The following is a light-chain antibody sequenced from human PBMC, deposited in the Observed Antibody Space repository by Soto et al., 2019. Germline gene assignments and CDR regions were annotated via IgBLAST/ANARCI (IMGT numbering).Light chain of an antibody. V-gene: IGKV3-20*01. CDR3: QQFSSYPLT. CDR1: QTVRNNY. CDR2: DAS. Sequence: VLTQSPGTLSLSPGERATLSCRASQTVRNNYLAWYQQKPGQAPRLLIYDASSRATGIPDRFSGGGSGTYFTLSISRLEPEDFAVYCCQQFSSYPLTFGGGTKVDIK. J-gene: IGKJ4*01.